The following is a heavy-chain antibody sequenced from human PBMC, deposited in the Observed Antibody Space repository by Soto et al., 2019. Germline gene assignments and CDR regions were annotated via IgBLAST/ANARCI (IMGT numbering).Heavy chain of an antibody. V-gene: IGHV4-38-2*02. CDR3: ARDQASQYYDFWSGYYYYGMDV. CDR1: GYSISSGYY. J-gene: IGHJ6*02. D-gene: IGHD3-3*01. CDR2: IYHSGST. Sequence: KPSETLSLTCAVSGYSISSGYYWGWIRQPPGKGLEWIGSIYHSGSTYYNPSLKSRVTISVDTSKNQFSLKLSSVTAADTAVYYCARDQASQYYDFWSGYYYYGMDVWGQGTTVTVSS.